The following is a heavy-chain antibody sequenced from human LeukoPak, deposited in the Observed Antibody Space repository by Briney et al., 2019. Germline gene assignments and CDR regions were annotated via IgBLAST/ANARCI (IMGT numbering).Heavy chain of an antibody. CDR3: AREPPRLRYFDY. D-gene: IGHD4-17*01. CDR2: INPSGGST. Sequence: GASVKVSCKASGYTFTSYYMHWVRQAPGQGPEWMGMINPSGGSTNYAQRFQGRVTMTWDTSTSTLYMDLSSLSSDDTAVYYCAREPPRLRYFDYWGQGTLVTVSS. CDR1: GYTFTSYY. V-gene: IGHV1-46*01. J-gene: IGHJ4*02.